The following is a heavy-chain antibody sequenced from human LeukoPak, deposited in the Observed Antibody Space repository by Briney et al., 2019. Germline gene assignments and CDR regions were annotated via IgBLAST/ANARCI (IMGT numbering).Heavy chain of an antibody. D-gene: IGHD3-22*01. CDR2: ISYDGSNK. CDR1: GSTVSSYC. J-gene: IGHJ3*01. Sequence: CAGSGSTVSSYCLHWARQAPGKGLEWVAVISYDGSNKHYGDSVKGRFTTSRDNSKNTLYQQMNSLRTEDTAVYDGARVGYSDGSCYYGLNDAPDLWGQGKMVTVSP. V-gene: IGHV3-30*03. CDR3: ARVGYSDGSCYYGLNDAPDL.